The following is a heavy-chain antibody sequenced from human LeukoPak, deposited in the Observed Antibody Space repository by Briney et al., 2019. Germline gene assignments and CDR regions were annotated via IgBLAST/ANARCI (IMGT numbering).Heavy chain of an antibody. D-gene: IGHD6-6*01. CDR3: ARGRYSSSSVMY. J-gene: IGHJ4*02. Sequence: ASVKVSCKASGYTFTSYDINWVRQATGQGLEWMGWMNPNSGNTGYAQKFQGRVTMTRNTSISTAYMELSSLRFEDTAVYYCARGRYSSSSVMYWGQGTLVTVSS. CDR2: MNPNSGNT. V-gene: IGHV1-8*01. CDR1: GYTFTSYD.